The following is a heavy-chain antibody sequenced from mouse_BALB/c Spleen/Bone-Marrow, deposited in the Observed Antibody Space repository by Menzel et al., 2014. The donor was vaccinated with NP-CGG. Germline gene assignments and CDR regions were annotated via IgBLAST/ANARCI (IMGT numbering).Heavy chain of an antibody. CDR3: AREATYYAYFDY. Sequence: VQGVESAAELARPGASVKMSCKASGYTFTSNTIQWVKQRPGQGLEWIGYINPTGGYTDYNQKFKDETTLTADKSSSTAYMQLSSLTSEDSAVYYCAREATYYAYFDYWGQGTILTVSS. CDR1: GYTFTSNT. D-gene: IGHD1-1*01. CDR2: INPTGGYT. V-gene: IGHV1-4*02. J-gene: IGHJ2*01.